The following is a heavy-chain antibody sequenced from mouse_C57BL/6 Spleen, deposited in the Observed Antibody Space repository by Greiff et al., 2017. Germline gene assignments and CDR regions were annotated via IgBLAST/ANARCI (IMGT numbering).Heavy chain of an antibody. CDR2: IYPGSGST. CDR3: ARDDYDDPYWYFDV. V-gene: IGHV1-55*01. J-gene: IGHJ1*03. Sequence: VKLQQPGAELVKPGASVKMSCKASGYTFTSYWITWVQQRPGQGLEWIGDIYPGSGSTNYNEKFKSKATLTVDTSSSTAYMQLSSLTSEDSAVYYCARDDYDDPYWYFDVWGTGTTVTVSS. CDR1: GYTFTSYW. D-gene: IGHD2-4*01.